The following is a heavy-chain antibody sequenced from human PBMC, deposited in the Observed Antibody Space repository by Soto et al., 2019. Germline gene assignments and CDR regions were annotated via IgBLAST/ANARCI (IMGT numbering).Heavy chain of an antibody. V-gene: IGHV3-48*03. CDR1: GFSSTRYE. CDR3: ARELSNIGRTWSGTDNYYYGMDV. CDR2: ISTSGNIL. D-gene: IGHD2-15*01. Sequence: GGSLRLSCAASGFSSTRYEMNWVRQAPGKALEWLSYISTSGNILHYADSVKGRFTISRDSAKNSLYLQMNSLRAEDTAVYYCARELSNIGRTWSGTDNYYYGMDVWGPGTTVTVSS. J-gene: IGHJ6*02.